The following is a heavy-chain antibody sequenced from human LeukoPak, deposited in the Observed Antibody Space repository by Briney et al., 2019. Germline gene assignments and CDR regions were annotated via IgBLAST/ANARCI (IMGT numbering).Heavy chain of an antibody. CDR1: GGSISVYY. CDR2: IYYSGST. Sequence: SETLSHTRAHPGGSISVYYGSSMRQPLREGVEWIGYIYYSGSTSYNHSLKSRVTISVDTSKNQSSLKLSSVTAADTAVYYCARGEHSVAVWGQGTLVTVSS. V-gene: IGHV4-59*01. J-gene: IGHJ4*02. CDR3: ARGEHSVAV. D-gene: IGHD1/OR15-1a*01.